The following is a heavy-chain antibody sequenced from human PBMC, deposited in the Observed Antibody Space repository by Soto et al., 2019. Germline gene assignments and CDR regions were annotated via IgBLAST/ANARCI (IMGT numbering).Heavy chain of an antibody. CDR2: ILSKAGNYAT. Sequence: EVQLVESGGGLVQPGGSLKLSCAASGFIFSGSAVHWVRQASGKGLEWVGSILSKAGNYATAYPASMKGRFTISRDDSENTAFLQMNSLKTEDTAVYCCIRGGSPYYYDYWGQGTLVAVSS. CDR1: GFIFSGSA. V-gene: IGHV3-73*01. J-gene: IGHJ4*02. CDR3: IRGGSPYYYDY.